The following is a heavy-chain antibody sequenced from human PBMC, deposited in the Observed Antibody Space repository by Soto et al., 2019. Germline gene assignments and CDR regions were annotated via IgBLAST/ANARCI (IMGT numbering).Heavy chain of an antibody. CDR3: ARVPTYGDYGPYYYYGMDV. Sequence: PAETLSLTCTVSGGSISSGGYYWSWIRQHPGKGLEWIGYIYYSGSTYYNPSLKSRVTISVDTSKNQFSLKLSSVTAADTAVYYCARVPTYGDYGPYYYYGMDVWGQGTTVTVSS. J-gene: IGHJ6*02. CDR2: IYYSGST. CDR1: GGSISSGGYY. D-gene: IGHD4-17*01. V-gene: IGHV4-31*03.